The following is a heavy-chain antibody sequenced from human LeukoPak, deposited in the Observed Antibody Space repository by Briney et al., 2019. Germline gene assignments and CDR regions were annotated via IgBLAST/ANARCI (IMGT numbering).Heavy chain of an antibody. CDR1: GYTFTSYA. Sequence: ASVKVSCKASGYTFTSYAMHWVRQAPGQRLEWMGWINAGNGNTKYSQEFQGRVTITRDTSASTAYMELSSLRSDDTAVYYCARDGAYSGSPPRYWYFDLWGRGTLVTVSS. V-gene: IGHV1-3*01. CDR2: INAGNGNT. CDR3: ARDGAYSGSPPRYWYFDL. D-gene: IGHD1-26*01. J-gene: IGHJ2*01.